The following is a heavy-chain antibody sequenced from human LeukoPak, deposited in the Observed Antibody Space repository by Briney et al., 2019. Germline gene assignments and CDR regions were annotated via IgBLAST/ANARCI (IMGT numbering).Heavy chain of an antibody. CDR1: GFTFSSYS. Sequence: GGSLRLSCAASGFTFSSYSMNWVRQAPGKGLEWVSYISSSSSTIYYADSVKGRFTISRDNAKNSLYLQMNSLRAEDTAVYYCAKDRRFTIAAGDDYFDYWGQGTLVTVSS. J-gene: IGHJ4*02. V-gene: IGHV3-48*04. CDR2: ISSSSSTI. CDR3: AKDRRFTIAAGDDYFDY. D-gene: IGHD6-13*01.